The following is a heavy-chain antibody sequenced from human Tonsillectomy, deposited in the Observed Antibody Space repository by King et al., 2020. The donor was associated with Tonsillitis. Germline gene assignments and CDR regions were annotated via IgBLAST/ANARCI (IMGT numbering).Heavy chain of an antibody. CDR1: GYTFTSYW. CDR2: IYPDDSDT. J-gene: IGHJ6*03. V-gene: IGHV5-51*01. D-gene: IGHD4-11*01. CDR3: ARQATVTSYYYYYMGV. Sequence: VQLVESGAEVKKPGESLKISCKGSGYTFTSYWIGWVRQMPGKGLEWMGIIYPDDSDTRYNPSFQGQVSFSADKSISTAYLQWNSLKASDTAMYYCARQATVTSYYYYYMGVWGKGTTVTVSS.